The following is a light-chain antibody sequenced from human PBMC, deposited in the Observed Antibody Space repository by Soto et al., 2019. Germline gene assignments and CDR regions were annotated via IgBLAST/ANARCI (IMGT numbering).Light chain of an antibody. V-gene: IGLV1-36*01. CDR3: AAWDDSLNGYYV. CDR2: YDD. Sequence: QSVLTQPPSVSEAPRHRVTISCSGSSSNIGNNAVNWYQQLPGKAPKLLIYYDDLLPSGVSDRFSGSKSGTSASLAISGLQSEDESDYYGAAWDDSLNGYYVFGTGTKVTVL. CDR1: SSNIGNNA. J-gene: IGLJ1*01.